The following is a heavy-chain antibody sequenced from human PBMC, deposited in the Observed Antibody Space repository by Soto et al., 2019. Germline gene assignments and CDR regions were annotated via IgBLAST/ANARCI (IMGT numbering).Heavy chain of an antibody. CDR1: GFTFSSYG. CDR3: ARSSSSRGGLDY. V-gene: IGHV3-33*01. D-gene: IGHD6-6*01. Sequence: PGGSLRLSCAASGFTFSSYGMHWVRQAPGKGLEWVAVIWYDGSNKYYADSVKGRFTISRDNSKNTLYLQMNSLRAEDTAVYYCARSSSSRGGLDYWGQGTLVTVSS. CDR2: IWYDGSNK. J-gene: IGHJ4*02.